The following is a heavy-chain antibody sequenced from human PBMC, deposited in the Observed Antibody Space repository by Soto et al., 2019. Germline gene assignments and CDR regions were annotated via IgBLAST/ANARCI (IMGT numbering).Heavy chain of an antibody. CDR2: IYYSGST. CDR1: GGSISSGGYY. CDR3: ARDHDFYDILTGYYHYFDY. J-gene: IGHJ4*02. Sequence: SETLSLTCTVSGGSISSGGYYWSWIRQHPGKGLEWIGYIYYSGSTYYNPSLKSRVTISVDTSKNQFSLKLSSVTAADTAVYYCARDHDFYDILTGYYHYFDYWGQGTLVTVSS. V-gene: IGHV4-31*03. D-gene: IGHD3-9*01.